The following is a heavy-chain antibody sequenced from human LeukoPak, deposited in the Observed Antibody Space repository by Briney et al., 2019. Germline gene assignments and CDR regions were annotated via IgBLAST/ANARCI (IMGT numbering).Heavy chain of an antibody. J-gene: IGHJ4*02. CDR3: ARDSESVWGSYYFDY. D-gene: IGHD3-16*01. CDR2: IYSGGST. V-gene: IGHV3-66*02. CDR1: GFTVSSNY. Sequence: PGGSLRLSCAASGFTVSSNYMSWDRQAPGKGLEWVSVIYSGGSTYYADSVKGRFTISRDNSKNTLYLQMNSLRAEDTAVYYCARDSESVWGSYYFDYWGQGTLVTVSS.